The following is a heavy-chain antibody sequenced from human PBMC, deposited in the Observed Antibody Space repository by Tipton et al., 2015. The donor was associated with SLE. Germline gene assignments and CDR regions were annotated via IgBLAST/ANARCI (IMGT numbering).Heavy chain of an antibody. J-gene: IGHJ6*02. D-gene: IGHD4/OR15-4a*01. CDR2: INHSGST. CDR1: GGSFSGYY. CDR3: ARGRGARSGMDV. V-gene: IGHV4-34*01. Sequence: TLSLTCAVYGGSFSGYYWSWIRQPPGKGLEWIGEINHSGSTNYKPSLKSRVTISVDTSKNQFSLKLSSVTAADTAVYYCARGRGARSGMDVWGQGTTVTVSS.